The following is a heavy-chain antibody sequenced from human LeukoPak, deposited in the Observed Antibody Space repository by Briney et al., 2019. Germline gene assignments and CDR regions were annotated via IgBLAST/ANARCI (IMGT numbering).Heavy chain of an antibody. D-gene: IGHD2-2*01. CDR1: GFTFRSYA. CDR2: ISGSGAKT. V-gene: IGHV3-23*01. J-gene: IGHJ6*03. Sequence: GGSLRLSCEASGFTFRSYAMTWVRQAPGKGLEWVSAISGSGAKTYYADSVKGRFTISRDNSRNTLYLQMNSLRAEDTAVYYCAKDDVDSTRYYYYMDVWGKGTTVTVSS. CDR3: AKDDVDSTRYYYYMDV.